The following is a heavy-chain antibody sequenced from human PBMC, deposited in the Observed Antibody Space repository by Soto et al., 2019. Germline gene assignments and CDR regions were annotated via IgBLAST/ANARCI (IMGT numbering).Heavy chain of an antibody. D-gene: IGHD3-22*01. CDR1: GFTFSNYA. V-gene: IGHV3-30-3*01. Sequence: QVQLVESGGGVVQPGRSLRVSCAASGFTFSNYAMHWVRQAPGKGLEWVAVVSYDGSKQFYADSVEGRFTISRDSSKSTLYLHMDNLRDEDTAVYYCARDRVYYYDNSGYYNFDYWGQGTLVNVSS. CDR3: ARDRVYYYDNSGYYNFDY. J-gene: IGHJ4*02. CDR2: VSYDGSKQ.